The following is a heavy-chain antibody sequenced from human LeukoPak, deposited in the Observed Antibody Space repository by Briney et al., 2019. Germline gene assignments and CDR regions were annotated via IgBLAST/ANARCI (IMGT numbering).Heavy chain of an antibody. CDR2: INPNSGGT. CDR3: ARVTVYSSSSFDP. Sequence: ASVKVSCKASGYTFTGYYMHWVGQAPGPGLEWMGWINPNSGGTNYAQKFQGRVTMTRDTSISTAYMELSRLRSDDTAVYYCARVTVYSSSSFDPWGQGTLVTVSS. CDR1: GYTFTGYY. J-gene: IGHJ5*02. V-gene: IGHV1-2*02. D-gene: IGHD6-6*01.